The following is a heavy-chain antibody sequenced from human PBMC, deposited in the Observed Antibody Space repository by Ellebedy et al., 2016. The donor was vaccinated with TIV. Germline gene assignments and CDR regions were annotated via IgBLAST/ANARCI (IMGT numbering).Heavy chain of an antibody. D-gene: IGHD6-19*01. CDR3: ARGQQWLVTPWFDP. V-gene: IGHV1-18*01. CDR2: ISAYNGNT. J-gene: IGHJ5*02. Sequence: AASVKVSCKASGYIFTSYGISWVRQAPGQGLEWMGWISAYNGNTNYAQKLQGRVTMTTDTSTSTAYMELRSLRSDDTAVYYCARGQQWLVTPWFDPWGQGTLVTVSS. CDR1: GYIFTSYG.